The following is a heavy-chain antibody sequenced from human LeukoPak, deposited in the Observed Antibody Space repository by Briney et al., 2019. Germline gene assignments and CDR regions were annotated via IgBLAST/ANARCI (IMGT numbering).Heavy chain of an antibody. CDR2: IYTSGST. CDR3: AREVSSIAARFCDY. J-gene: IGHJ4*02. V-gene: IGHV4-4*07. D-gene: IGHD6-6*01. Sequence: SETLSLTCPVSGGSLSSYYWSWIRQPAGKGLEWIGRIYTSGSTNYNPSLKSRVTMSVDTSKNQFSLKLSSVTAADTAVYYCAREVSSIAARFCDYWGQGTLVTVSS. CDR1: GGSLSSYY.